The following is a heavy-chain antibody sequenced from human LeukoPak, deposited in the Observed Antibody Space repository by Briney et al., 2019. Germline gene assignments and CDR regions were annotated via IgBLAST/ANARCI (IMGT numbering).Heavy chain of an antibody. CDR3: ARARGSMATAGSYFDY. CDR2: IYHTGNT. Sequence: SQTLSLTCAVSGGSISSGDYSWSWIRQPPGNGLEWLGYIYHTGNTNYNPSLKSRVTISVARSKNQFSLRLSSVTAADTAVYYCARARGSMATAGSYFDYWGQGTLVTVSS. CDR1: GGSISSGDYS. V-gene: IGHV4-30-2*01. J-gene: IGHJ4*02. D-gene: IGHD6-13*01.